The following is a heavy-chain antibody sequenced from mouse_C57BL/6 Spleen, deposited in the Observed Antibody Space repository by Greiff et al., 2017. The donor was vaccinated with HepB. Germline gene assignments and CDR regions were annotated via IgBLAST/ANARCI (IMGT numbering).Heavy chain of an antibody. CDR1: GYTFTEYT. J-gene: IGHJ2*01. CDR2: FYPGSGSI. Sequence: VQLQQSGAELVKPGASVKLSCKASGYTFTEYTIHWVKQRSGQGLEWIGWFYPGSGSIKYNEKFKDKATLTADKSSSTVYMELSRLTSEDSAVYFCARHEETYYYGSTLYYFDYWGQGTTLTVSS. CDR3: ARHEETYYYGSTLYYFDY. V-gene: IGHV1-62-2*01. D-gene: IGHD1-1*01.